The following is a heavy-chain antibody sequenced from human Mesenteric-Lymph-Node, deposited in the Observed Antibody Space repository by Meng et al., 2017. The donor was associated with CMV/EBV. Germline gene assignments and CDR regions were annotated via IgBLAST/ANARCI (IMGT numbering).Heavy chain of an antibody. J-gene: IGHJ4*02. V-gene: IGHV1-8*03. Sequence: ASVKVSCKASGYTFTSYYMHWVRQAPGQGLEWMGWMNPNSGNTGYAQKFQGRVTITRNTSISTAYMELSSLRSEDTAVYYCARWLRGSGSYFDYWGQGTLVTVSS. CDR2: MNPNSGNT. CDR3: ARWLRGSGSYFDY. CDR1: GYTFTSYY. D-gene: IGHD1-26*01.